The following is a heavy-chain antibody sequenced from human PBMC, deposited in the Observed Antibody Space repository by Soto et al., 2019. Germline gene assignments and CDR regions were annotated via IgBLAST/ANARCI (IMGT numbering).Heavy chain of an antibody. CDR3: ARVQFHYDSSGYEAFDI. Sequence: ASVKVSCKASGYTFTDYHIHWVRQAPGQGLEFMGWINANNGGAGSAQQFQGRVTVTRDTSITTVYMELRSLRSDDTAVYYCARVQFHYDSSGYEAFDIWGQGTMVTVSS. D-gene: IGHD3-22*01. CDR1: GYTFTDYH. V-gene: IGHV1-2*02. J-gene: IGHJ3*02. CDR2: INANNGGA.